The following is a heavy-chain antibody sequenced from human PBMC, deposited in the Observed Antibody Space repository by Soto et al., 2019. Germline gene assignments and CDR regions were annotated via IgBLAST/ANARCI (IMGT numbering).Heavy chain of an antibody. D-gene: IGHD6-6*01. V-gene: IGHV3-30*04. CDR1: GFIFKNYA. CDR3: TKSSGGSSSVGMDY. Sequence: SCAVSGFIFKNYALNWVRQAPGKGLEWVASITRDGYNKYYADSVKGRFTISRDNSKNTLSLQMTALRVEDSSVYYCTKSSGGSSSVGMDYWGPGTLVTVSS. J-gene: IGHJ4*02. CDR2: ITRDGYNK.